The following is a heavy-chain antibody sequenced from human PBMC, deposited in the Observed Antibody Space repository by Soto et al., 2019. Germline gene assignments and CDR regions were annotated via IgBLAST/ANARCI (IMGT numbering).Heavy chain of an antibody. Sequence: GSLRLSCVGSGFSFRDHSMNWVRQPPGKGLQWISYISSSSENIYYADSVKGRFTVSRDNAKNTLFLQMNSLRDDDSAIYYCARLPKGSVVTGWGQGSLVTVSS. V-gene: IGHV3-48*02. CDR1: GFSFRDHS. J-gene: IGHJ4*01. D-gene: IGHD2-21*02. CDR3: ARLPKGSVVTG. CDR2: ISSSSENI.